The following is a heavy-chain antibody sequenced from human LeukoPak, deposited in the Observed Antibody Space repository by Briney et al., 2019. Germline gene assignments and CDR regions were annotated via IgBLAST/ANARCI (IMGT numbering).Heavy chain of an antibody. D-gene: IGHD3-3*01. V-gene: IGHV4-39*07. Sequence: SSETLSLTCTVSGGSISSSSYYWSWIRQPPGKGLEWIGEINHSGSTNYNPSLKSRVTISVDTSKNQFSLKLSSVTAADTAVYYCARGRERITIFGVVIRGGRGFDYWGQGTLVTVSS. CDR2: INHSGST. CDR1: GGSISSSSYY. J-gene: IGHJ4*02. CDR3: ARGRERITIFGVVIRGGRGFDY.